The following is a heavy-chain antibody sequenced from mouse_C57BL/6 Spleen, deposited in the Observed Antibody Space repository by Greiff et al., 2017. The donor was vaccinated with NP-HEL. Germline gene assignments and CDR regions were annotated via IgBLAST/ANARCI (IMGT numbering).Heavy chain of an antibody. CDR3: AREMGPSDFDY. Sequence: EVKLVESEGGLVQPGSSMKLSCTASGFTFSDYYMAWVRQVPEKGLEWVANINYDGSSTYYLDSLKSRFIISRDNAKNILYLQMSSLKSEDTATYYCAREMGPSDFDYWGQSTTLTVSS. CDR2: INYDGSST. J-gene: IGHJ2*01. CDR1: GFTFSDYY. D-gene: IGHD2-3*01. V-gene: IGHV5-16*01.